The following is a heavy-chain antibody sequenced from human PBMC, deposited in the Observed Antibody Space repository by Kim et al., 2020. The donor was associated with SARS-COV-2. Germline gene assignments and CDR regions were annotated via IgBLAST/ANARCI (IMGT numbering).Heavy chain of an antibody. V-gene: IGHV4-30-4*01. J-gene: IGHJ6*02. CDR3: ARSGLDDYNYYYGMDV. CDR2: IYYSGST. D-gene: IGHD3-16*01. Sequence: SETLSLTCTVSGGSISSGDYYWSWIRQPPGKGLEWIGYIYYSGSTYYNPSLKSRVTISVDTSKNQFSLKLSSVTAADTAVYYCARSGLDDYNYYYGMDVWGQGTTVTVSS. CDR1: GGSISSGDYY.